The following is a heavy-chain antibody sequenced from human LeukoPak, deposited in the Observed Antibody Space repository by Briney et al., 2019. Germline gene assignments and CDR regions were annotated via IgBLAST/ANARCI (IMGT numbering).Heavy chain of an antibody. CDR2: ISGSGGAI. Sequence: SGGSLRLSCAASGFTFSTFAMSWVRQAPGKGLEWVSHISGSGGAIYYADSVKGRFTISRDNAKNSLYLQMSSLRVEDTAVYYCARRYCSSTSCTLDYWGQGTLVTVSS. CDR1: GFTFSTFA. V-gene: IGHV3-48*03. D-gene: IGHD2-2*01. CDR3: ARRYCSSTSCTLDY. J-gene: IGHJ4*02.